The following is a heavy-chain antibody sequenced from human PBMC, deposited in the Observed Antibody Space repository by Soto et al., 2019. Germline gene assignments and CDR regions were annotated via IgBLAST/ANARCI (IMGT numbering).Heavy chain of an antibody. D-gene: IGHD3-3*01. J-gene: IGHJ5*02. Sequence: QVPLVQSGAEVKKPGASVKVSCKASGYAFNTYGINWVRQAPGQGLELMGWISGYDGKTTYAEKFQGRVTMTTDTSTSTAYMELRSLTSEDTAVYYCARDPHDFWTSYWFDPWGQGTLVTVAS. CDR3: ARDPHDFWTSYWFDP. CDR1: GYAFNTYG. CDR2: ISGYDGKT. V-gene: IGHV1-18*01.